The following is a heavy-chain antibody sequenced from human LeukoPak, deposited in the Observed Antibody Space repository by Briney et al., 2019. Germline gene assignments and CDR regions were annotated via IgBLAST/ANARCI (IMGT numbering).Heavy chain of an antibody. V-gene: IGHV3-20*04. Sequence: PGGSLRLSCAASGFTFDDYCMSWVRQAPGKGLEWVSGINWSGGSTGYADSVKGRFTISRDNAKNSLYPQMNSLRAEDTALYYCARIYYYDSSGSSFDYWGQGTLVTVSS. CDR2: INWSGGST. CDR3: ARIYYYDSSGSSFDY. D-gene: IGHD3-22*01. J-gene: IGHJ4*02. CDR1: GFTFDDYC.